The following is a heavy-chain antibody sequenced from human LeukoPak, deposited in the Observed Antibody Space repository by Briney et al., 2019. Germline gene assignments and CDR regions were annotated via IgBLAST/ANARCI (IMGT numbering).Heavy chain of an antibody. J-gene: IGHJ4*02. CDR2: VHSSGNT. Sequence: SETLSLTCTVSGGSISSDYWSWIRQPPGKGLEWIGSVHSSGNTNYAPSLNSRVTLSVDTSKNQFSLNLSSVTAADTAVYYCARCLATGGRVSFDYWGQGTLVTVSS. CDR3: ARCLATGGRVSFDY. D-gene: IGHD6-13*01. CDR1: GGSISSDY. V-gene: IGHV4-4*08.